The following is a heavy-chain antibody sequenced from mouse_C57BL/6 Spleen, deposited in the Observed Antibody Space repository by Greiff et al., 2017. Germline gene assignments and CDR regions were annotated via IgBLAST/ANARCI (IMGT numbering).Heavy chain of an antibody. CDR2: IWGGGST. Sequence: VQLQQSGPGLVQPSPSLSISCTVSGFSLTSYGVHWVRQTPGKGLEWLGVIWGGGSTDYNAAYISRLSISKDNSKSHAFFKMNSLQADDTAIYYCAREDWDWYFDVWGTGTTVTVSS. D-gene: IGHD4-1*01. V-gene: IGHV2-2*01. J-gene: IGHJ1*03. CDR1: GFSLTSYG. CDR3: AREDWDWYFDV.